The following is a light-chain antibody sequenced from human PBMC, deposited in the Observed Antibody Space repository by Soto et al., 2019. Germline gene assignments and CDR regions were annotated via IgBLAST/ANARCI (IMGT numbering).Light chain of an antibody. Sequence: DIQMTQSPLSLSASVGDRVTITCRASQTISSYLNWYQQKPGKAPKLLILAASSLQSGVPSRFSGSGSGTGFTLTISSLQPEDFATYYCQQSYNTPRTFGQGTKVDIK. CDR3: QQSYNTPRT. J-gene: IGKJ1*01. CDR2: AAS. V-gene: IGKV1-39*01. CDR1: QTISSY.